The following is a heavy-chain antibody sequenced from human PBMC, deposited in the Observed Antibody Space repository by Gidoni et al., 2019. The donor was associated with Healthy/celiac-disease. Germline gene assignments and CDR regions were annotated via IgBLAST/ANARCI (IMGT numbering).Heavy chain of an antibody. CDR2: IDYSGST. Sequence: QVQLQESGPGLVNPSQTLSLTCTVSGGSIRIGGYYWSWLRQPPGKGLEWIGYIDYSGSTYYNPSLKSRVTISVDTSKNQFSLKLSSVTAADTAVYYCARDKISQYSSSSDYFDYWGQGTLVTVSS. D-gene: IGHD6-6*01. V-gene: IGHV4-31*03. CDR3: ARDKISQYSSSSDYFDY. J-gene: IGHJ4*02. CDR1: GGSIRIGGYY.